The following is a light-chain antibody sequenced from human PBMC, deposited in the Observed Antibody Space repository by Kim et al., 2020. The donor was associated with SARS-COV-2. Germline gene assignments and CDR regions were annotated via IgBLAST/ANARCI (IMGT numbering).Light chain of an antibody. V-gene: IGLV3-25*03. J-gene: IGLJ3*02. CDR2: KDS. CDR3: QSADSSGTWV. Sequence: SYELTQPPSVSVSPGQTARITCSGDALPKQYAYWYQQKPGQAPVLVIYKDSERPSGIPERFSGSNSGTTVTLTISGVQAEDEADYYCQSADSSGTWVFGGGTQLTVL. CDR1: ALPKQY.